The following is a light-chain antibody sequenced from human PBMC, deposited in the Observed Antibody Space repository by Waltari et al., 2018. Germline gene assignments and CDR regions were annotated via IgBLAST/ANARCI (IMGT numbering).Light chain of an antibody. J-gene: IGLJ3*02. V-gene: IGLV1-44*01. CDR3: AAWDDSLSGPV. CDR1: SFHIGNNV. Sequence: QSVLTQPPSASGTPGQTVTISCSGRSFHIGNNVVNWSQHLPGTAPKLVIYKNDQRPSGVPDRFSGSKSGTSASLAISGLQSEDEAEYFCAAWDDSLSGPVFGGGTKLAVL. CDR2: KND.